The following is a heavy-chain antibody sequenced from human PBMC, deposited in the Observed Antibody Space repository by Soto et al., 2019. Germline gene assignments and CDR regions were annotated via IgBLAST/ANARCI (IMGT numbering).Heavy chain of an antibody. V-gene: IGHV1-69*13. J-gene: IGHJ4*02. CDR2: IIPIFGTA. CDR1: GGTFSSYA. D-gene: IGHD2-15*01. CDR3: AREPIYCSGGSCYFDY. Sequence: EASVKVSCKASGGTFSSYAISWVRQAPGQGLEWMGGIIPIFGTANYAQKFQGRVTITADESTSTAYMELSSLRSEDTAVYYCAREPIYCSGGSCYFDYWGQGTLVTVSS.